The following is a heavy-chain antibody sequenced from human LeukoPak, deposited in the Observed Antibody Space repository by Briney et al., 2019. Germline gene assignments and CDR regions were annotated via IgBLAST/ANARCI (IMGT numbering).Heavy chain of an antibody. V-gene: IGHV1-69*13. CDR1: GGTFISYA. CDR3: ARDLEGPVNIAVAVFALDI. CDR2: IIPIFGTA. D-gene: IGHD6-19*01. J-gene: IGHJ3*02. Sequence: ASVKVSCKASGGTFISYAISWVRQAPGQGLEWMGGIIPIFGTANYAQKFQGRVTITADESTSTAYMELSSLRSEDTAVYYCARDLEGPVNIAVAVFALDIWGQGTMVTVSS.